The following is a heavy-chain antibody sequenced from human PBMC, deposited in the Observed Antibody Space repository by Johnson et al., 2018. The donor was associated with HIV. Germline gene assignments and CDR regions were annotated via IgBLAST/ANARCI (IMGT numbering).Heavy chain of an antibody. CDR1: GFTFDDYG. Sequence: VQLVESGGGVVRPGGSLRLSCAASGFTFDDYGMSWVRQAPGKGLEWVSGINWNGGSTAYADSVKGRFTISRDNAKNSLFLQMNSLRAEDTAVYYCARAVADGWFSYDAFDIWGQVTMVTVSS. V-gene: IGHV3-20*04. CDR2: INWNGGST. J-gene: IGHJ3*02. CDR3: ARAVADGWFSYDAFDI. D-gene: IGHD6-19*01.